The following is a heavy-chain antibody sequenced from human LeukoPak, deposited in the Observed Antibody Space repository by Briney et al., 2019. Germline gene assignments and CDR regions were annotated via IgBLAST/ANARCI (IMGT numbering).Heavy chain of an antibody. D-gene: IGHD2-21*02. Sequence: PGRSLRLSCAASGFTFSSYGMHWVRQAPGKGLEWVAVISYDGSNKYYADSVKGRFTISRDNSKNTLYLQMNSLRAEDTAVYYCAKDPTATLYYFDYWGQGTLVTVSS. J-gene: IGHJ4*02. CDR2: ISYDGSNK. CDR3: AKDPTATLYYFDY. CDR1: GFTFSSYG. V-gene: IGHV3-30*18.